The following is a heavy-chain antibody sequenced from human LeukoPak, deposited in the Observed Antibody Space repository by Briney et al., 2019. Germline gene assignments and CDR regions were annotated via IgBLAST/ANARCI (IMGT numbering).Heavy chain of an antibody. D-gene: IGHD1-26*01. CDR3: ARESSVGAHKAFDY. CDR2: INSDGSST. V-gene: IGHV3-74*01. Sequence: PGGSLRLSCAASGFTFSSYWMHRVRQAPGKGLVWVSRINSDGSSTSYADSVKGRFTISRDNAKNTLYLQMNSLRAEDTAVYYCARESSVGAHKAFDYWGQGTLVTVSS. CDR1: GFTFSSYW. J-gene: IGHJ4*02.